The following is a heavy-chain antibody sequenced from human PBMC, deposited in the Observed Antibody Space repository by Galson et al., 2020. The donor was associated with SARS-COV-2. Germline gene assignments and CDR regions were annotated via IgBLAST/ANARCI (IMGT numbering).Heavy chain of an antibody. Sequence: SETLSLTCTVSGGSISSSTFYWGWIRQPPGKELEWVGSIHNSGHAYYNPSVKSPVTLSVDTSKNHFSLKMTSVTAADTAMYFCARAASSYLGFAAFDFWGRGTLVTVSS. J-gene: IGHJ3*01. D-gene: IGHD3-10*01. V-gene: IGHV4-39*07. CDR2: IHNSGHA. CDR1: GGSISSSTFY. CDR3: ARAASSYLGFAAFDF.